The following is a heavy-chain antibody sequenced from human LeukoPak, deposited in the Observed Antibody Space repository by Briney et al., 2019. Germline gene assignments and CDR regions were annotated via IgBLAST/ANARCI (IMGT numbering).Heavy chain of an antibody. V-gene: IGHV3-30*04. Sequence: GGSLRLSCEASGFTLSSNAMHWVRQTPGKGLEWVAVISYDGRDKYHADSVKGRFTISRDNSKNTLHLQMNSLRAEDTAMYYCARDPYYYDSSGYCDYWGQGTLVTVSS. D-gene: IGHD3-22*01. CDR2: ISYDGRDK. J-gene: IGHJ4*02. CDR3: ARDPYYYDSSGYCDY. CDR1: GFTLSSNA.